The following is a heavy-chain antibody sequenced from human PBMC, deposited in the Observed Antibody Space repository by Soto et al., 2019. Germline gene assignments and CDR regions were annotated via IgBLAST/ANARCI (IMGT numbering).Heavy chain of an antibody. CDR1: GYTFTGYH. Sequence: ASVKVSCKASGYTFTGYHMHWVRQAPGQGLEWMGWINPNSGGTNYAQKLQGWVTMTRDTSISTAYMELSRLRSDDTAVYYCARAPGRSRLGLPLDYWGQGTLVTVSS. CDR3: ARAPGRSRLGLPLDY. CDR2: INPNSGGT. V-gene: IGHV1-2*04. J-gene: IGHJ4*02. D-gene: IGHD3-16*01.